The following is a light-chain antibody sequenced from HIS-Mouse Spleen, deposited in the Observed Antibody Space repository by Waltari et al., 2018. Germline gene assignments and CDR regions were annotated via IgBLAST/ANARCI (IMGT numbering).Light chain of an antibody. Sequence: QSALTQPASVSGSPGPSNPIPCTGTSRDLGSYHLFSWYQQHPGKAPKPMIYEGSKRPSGVSNRFSGSKSGNTASLTIAGLQAEDEADYYCCSYAGSSTLVFGGGTKLTVL. CDR3: CSYAGSSTLV. J-gene: IGLJ3*02. CDR2: EGS. V-gene: IGLV2-23*01. CDR1: SRDLGSYHL.